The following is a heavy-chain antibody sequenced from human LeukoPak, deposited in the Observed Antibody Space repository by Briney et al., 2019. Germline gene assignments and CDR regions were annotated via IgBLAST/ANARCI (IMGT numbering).Heavy chain of an antibody. CDR3: AREGDYGKYYYYGMDV. V-gene: IGHV4-4*07. J-gene: IGHJ6*02. CDR2: IYTSGST. Sequence: PSDTLSLTCTVSGGSISSYYWIWIRQPAGKGLEWIGRIYTSGSTNYNPSLKSRVTMSVDTSKNQFSLKLSSVTAADTAVYYCAREGDYGKYYYYGMDVWGQGTTVTVSS. D-gene: IGHD4-17*01. CDR1: GGSISSYY.